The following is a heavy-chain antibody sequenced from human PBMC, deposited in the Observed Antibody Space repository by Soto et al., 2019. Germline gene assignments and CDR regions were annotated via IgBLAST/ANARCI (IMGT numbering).Heavy chain of an antibody. J-gene: IGHJ4*02. CDR3: ARDTSLRYFDWLLVDY. CDR2: ISAYNGNT. D-gene: IGHD3-9*01. V-gene: IGHV1-18*01. CDR1: GYTFTSYG. Sequence: ASVKVSCKASGYTFTSYGISWVRQAPGQGLEWMGWISAYNGNTNYAQKLQGRVTMTTDTPTSTAYMELRSLRSDDTAVYYCARDTSLRYFDWLLVDYWGQGTLVTVSS.